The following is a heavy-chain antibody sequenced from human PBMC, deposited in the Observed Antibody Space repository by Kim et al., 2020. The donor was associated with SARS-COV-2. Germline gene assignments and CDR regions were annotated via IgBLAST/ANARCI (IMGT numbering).Heavy chain of an antibody. J-gene: IGHJ5*02. CDR2: IDPSDSYT. V-gene: IGHV5-10-1*01. D-gene: IGHD3-22*01. Sequence: GESLKISFKGSGYSFTSYWISWVRQMPGKGLEWMGRIDPSDSYTNYSPSFQGHVTISADKSISTAYLQWSSLKASDTAMYYCAQTGGDDSSGYYYPFDPWGQGTLVTVSS. CDR3: AQTGGDDSSGYYYPFDP. CDR1: GYSFTSYW.